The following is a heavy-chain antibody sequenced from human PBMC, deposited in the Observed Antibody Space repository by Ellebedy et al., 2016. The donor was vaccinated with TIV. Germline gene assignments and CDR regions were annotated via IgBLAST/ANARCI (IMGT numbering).Heavy chain of an antibody. CDR2: IIPIFGTA. D-gene: IGHD1-1*01. Sequence: AASVKVSCKASGGTFSSYAISWVRQAPGQGLEWMGGIIPIFGTANYAQKFQGRVTITADESTSTAYMELSSLRSEDTAVYYCARGTWYYFDYWGQGTLVTVSS. CDR3: ARGTWYYFDY. V-gene: IGHV1-69*13. J-gene: IGHJ4*02. CDR1: GGTFSSYA.